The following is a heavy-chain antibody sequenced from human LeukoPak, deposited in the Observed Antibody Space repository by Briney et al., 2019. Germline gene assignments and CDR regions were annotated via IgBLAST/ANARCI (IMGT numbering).Heavy chain of an antibody. CDR2: ISGSGGST. J-gene: IGHJ6*02. V-gene: IGHV3-23*01. Sequence: GGSLRLSCAASGFTFSSNAMSWVRQAPGKELEWVFTISGSGGSTYYEDSLKGRFTISRDNSKNTLYLKMNSLRADDTAVYYCAKDVALWFGELFSRYYYYGMDVWGQGTTVTVSS. CDR1: GFTFSSNA. CDR3: AKDVALWFGELFSRYYYYGMDV. D-gene: IGHD3-10*01.